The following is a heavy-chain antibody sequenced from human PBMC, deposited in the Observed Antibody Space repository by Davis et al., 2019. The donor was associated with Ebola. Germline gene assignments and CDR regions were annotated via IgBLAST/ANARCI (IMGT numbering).Heavy chain of an antibody. CDR2: IYTGDSDT. J-gene: IGHJ3*02. CDR3: ASLRRTITGMDDGFDI. V-gene: IGHV5-51*01. CDR1: EDSFTSYW. D-gene: IGHD2-8*02. Sequence: GGSLRLSCKDSEDSFTSYWIGWVRQMPGKGLEWMGIIYTGDSDTRYSPSFRGQVTISADKSIKTAFLQWSSLKASDSGMYYCASLRRTITGMDDGFDIWGQGTMVTVSS.